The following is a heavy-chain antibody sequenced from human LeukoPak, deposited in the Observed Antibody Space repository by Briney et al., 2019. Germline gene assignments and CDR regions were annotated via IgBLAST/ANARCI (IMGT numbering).Heavy chain of an antibody. J-gene: IGHJ4*02. CDR2: ISSSATTI. CDR1: GFTFTSYE. CDR3: ARGGISFAY. V-gene: IGHV3-48*03. Sequence: GGSLRLSCAASGFTFTSYEMNWVRQAPGKGLEWISYISSSATTIHYADSVKGRFTISRDNTKKSVRLQMNSLRVEDTAVNYCARGGISFAYWGQGTLVTVSS.